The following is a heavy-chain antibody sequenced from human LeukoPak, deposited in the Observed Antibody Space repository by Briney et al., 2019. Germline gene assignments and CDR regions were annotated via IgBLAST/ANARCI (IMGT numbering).Heavy chain of an antibody. CDR2: IYSGGST. D-gene: IGHD5-18*01. V-gene: IGHV3-66*01. Sequence: HPGGSLRLSCAASGFTVSSSYMNWVRQAPGKGLEWVSVIYSGGSTYYADSVKGRFTISRDSSKNTLYLQMNSLRAEDTAVYYCASVVRTATDLDAFDIWGQGTMVTVSS. J-gene: IGHJ3*02. CDR3: ASVVRTATDLDAFDI. CDR1: GFTVSSSY.